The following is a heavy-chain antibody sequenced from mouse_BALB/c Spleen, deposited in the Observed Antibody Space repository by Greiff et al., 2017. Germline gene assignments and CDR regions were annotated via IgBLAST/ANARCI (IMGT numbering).Heavy chain of an antibody. CDR2: IYPSDSYT. CDR3: TRGGYIRTIAMDY. D-gene: IGHD3-1*01. Sequence: VQLQQPGAELVRPGASVKLSCKASGYTFTSYWINWVKQRPGQGLEWIGNIYPSDSYTNYNQKFKDKATLTVDKSSSTAYMQLSSPTSEDSAVYYCTRGGYIRTIAMDYWGQGTSVTVSS. J-gene: IGHJ4*01. CDR1: GYTFTSYW. V-gene: IGHV1-69*02.